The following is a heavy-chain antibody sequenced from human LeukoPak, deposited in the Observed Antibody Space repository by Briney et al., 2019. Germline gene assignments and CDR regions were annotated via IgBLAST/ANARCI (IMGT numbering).Heavy chain of an antibody. CDR2: ISGSGGST. J-gene: IGHJ3*02. D-gene: IGHD6-13*01. V-gene: IGHV3-23*01. CDR1: GFTFSSYD. Sequence: GGSLRLSCAVSGFTFSSYDMSLVRPAPGKGLGWVSGISGSGGSTYYADSVKGRFTISRDNSKNTLYLQMNSLRAEDTAVYYCARACIAAAGTGRNAFDIWGQGTMVTVSS. CDR3: ARACIAAAGTGRNAFDI.